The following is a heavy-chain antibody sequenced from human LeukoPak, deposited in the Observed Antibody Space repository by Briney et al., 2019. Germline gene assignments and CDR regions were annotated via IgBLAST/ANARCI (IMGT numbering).Heavy chain of an antibody. V-gene: IGHV3-23*01. CDR1: GFTFSSYA. D-gene: IGHD3-3*01. Sequence: AGGSLRLSCAASGFTFSSYAMSGVRQAPGKGLEWGSAISGSGGSTYYADAVKGRFTISRDNSKYTLYLQMNSLRAEDTALYYCAKFNDFWSGYSYWGQGTLVTVSS. CDR3: AKFNDFWSGYSY. J-gene: IGHJ4*02. CDR2: ISGSGGST.